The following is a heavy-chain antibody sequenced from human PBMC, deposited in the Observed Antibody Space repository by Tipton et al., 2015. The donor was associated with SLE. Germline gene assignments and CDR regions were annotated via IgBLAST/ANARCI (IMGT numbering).Heavy chain of an antibody. V-gene: IGHV4-59*08. CDR1: GDSISGHY. D-gene: IGHD5-18*01. CDR2: IYDSGST. CDR3: ARGGIQLWNWFDP. Sequence: TLSLTCTVSGDSISGHYRSWIRQPPGKGLEWIGYIYDSGSTSYNPSLKSRVTISEDTSKQQFSLKLSSLTAADTAVYYCARGGIQLWNWFDPWGQGTLVTVSS. J-gene: IGHJ5*02.